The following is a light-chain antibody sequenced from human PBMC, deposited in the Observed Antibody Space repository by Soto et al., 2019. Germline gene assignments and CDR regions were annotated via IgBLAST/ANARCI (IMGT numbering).Light chain of an antibody. CDR2: GAF. V-gene: IGKV3-15*01. J-gene: IGKJ4*01. Sequence: EIVMTQSPATLSLSPGETATLSCRASQSVSYNLAWYQQKPGQGPRLLIYGAFTRATGIPARFSRSGSGTDFTLTISSLQSEDFAVYYCQQYKNWPPLTFGGGTKVEIK. CDR1: QSVSYN. CDR3: QQYKNWPPLT.